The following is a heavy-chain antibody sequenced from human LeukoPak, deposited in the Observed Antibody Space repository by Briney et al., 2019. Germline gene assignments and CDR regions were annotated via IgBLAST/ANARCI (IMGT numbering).Heavy chain of an antibody. J-gene: IGHJ4*02. CDR3: ARDSNIGFTSVDY. CDR2: IYHSGST. CDR1: GYSISSGYY. V-gene: IGHV4-38-2*02. D-gene: IGHD2/OR15-2a*01. Sequence: SETLSLTCTVSGYSISSGYYWGWIRQPPGKGLEWIGSIYHSGSTYYNPSLKSRVTISVDTSKNQFSLKLSSVTAADTAVYYCARDSNIGFTSVDYWGQGTLVTVSS.